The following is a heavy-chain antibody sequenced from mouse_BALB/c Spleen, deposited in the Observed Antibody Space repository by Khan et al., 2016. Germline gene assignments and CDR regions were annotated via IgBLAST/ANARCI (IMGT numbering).Heavy chain of an antibody. CDR3: SSTFWYFDV. CDR2: INPDSSTI. V-gene: IGHV4-1*02. Sequence: EVKLLESGGGLVQPGGSLKLSCAASGFDFSRYWMSWVRQAPGKGLEWIGEINPDSSTIKYTPSLKDKFIISRDNAKNTLYLQMSKVSAEDTALYSCSSTFWYFDVWGAGTTVTVSS. J-gene: IGHJ1*01. CDR1: GFDFSRYW.